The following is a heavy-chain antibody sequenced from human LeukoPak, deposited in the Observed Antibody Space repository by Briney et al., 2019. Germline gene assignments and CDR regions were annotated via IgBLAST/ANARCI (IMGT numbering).Heavy chain of an antibody. CDR3: VRDVFAGCLDY. D-gene: IGHD2-21*01. Sequence: GGSLRLSCAASGFTFRSHGMHWVRQASGKGLEWVAVIWYDGSNEYYADAVKGRFTISRDNSKNTLYLQMNSLRAEDTAVYYCVRDVFAGCLDYWGQGTLVIVSS. V-gene: IGHV3-33*03. J-gene: IGHJ4*02. CDR1: GFTFRSHG. CDR2: IWYDGSNE.